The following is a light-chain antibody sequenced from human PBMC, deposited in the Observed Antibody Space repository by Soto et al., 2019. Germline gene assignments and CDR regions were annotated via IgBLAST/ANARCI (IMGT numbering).Light chain of an antibody. CDR3: AAWDDSLEGVV. J-gene: IGLJ3*02. CDR2: TNN. Sequence: QSVLTQPPSASGTPGQRVTISCSGSSSNIGSNPVSWYQHLPGTAPKVLIFTNNQRPSGVPVRVSGSKSGTSASLAISGLRSEDEAHYYCAAWDDSLEGVVLGGGTKLTVL. CDR1: SSNIGSNP. V-gene: IGLV1-44*01.